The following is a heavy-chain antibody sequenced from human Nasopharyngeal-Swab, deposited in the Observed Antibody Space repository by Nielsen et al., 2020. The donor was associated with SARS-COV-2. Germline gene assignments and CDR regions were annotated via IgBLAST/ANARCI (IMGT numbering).Heavy chain of an antibody. J-gene: IGHJ4*02. CDR1: GGSISSGGYS. CDR2: IYHSGST. D-gene: IGHD7-27*01. Sequence: SETLSLTCAVSGGSISSGGYSWSWIRQPPGKGLEWIGYIYHSGSTYYNPSLKSRVTILVDRSKNQFSLKLSSVTAADTAVYYCAREENWGGFDYWGQGTLVTVSS. CDR3: AREENWGGFDY. V-gene: IGHV4-30-2*01.